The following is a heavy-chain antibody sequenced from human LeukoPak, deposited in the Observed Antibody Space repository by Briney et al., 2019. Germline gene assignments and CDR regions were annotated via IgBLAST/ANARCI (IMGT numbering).Heavy chain of an antibody. CDR3: ATETIGRHYDY. V-gene: IGHV3-21*01. CDR2: IGPTGTDR. Sequence: GGSLRLSRAASGFTFSSCGFNWVRQAPGKGPEWVSSIGPTGTDRYYADSVRGRFTISRDNAKNSMYLQMDSLRDEDTAVYYCATETIGRHYDYWGQGTLLTVSS. J-gene: IGHJ4*02. CDR1: GFTFSSCG. D-gene: IGHD1-14*01.